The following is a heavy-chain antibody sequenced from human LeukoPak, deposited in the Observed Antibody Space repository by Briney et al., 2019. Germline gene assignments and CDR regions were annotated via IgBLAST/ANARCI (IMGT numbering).Heavy chain of an antibody. V-gene: IGHV1-69*04. Sequence: ASVKVSCKASGGTFSSYAISWVRQAPGQGLEWMGRIIPILGIANYAQKFQGRVTITADKSMRTAYMELSSLRSEDTAVYYCARERGYSSGSYYFDYWGQGTLVTVSS. CDR2: IIPILGIA. D-gene: IGHD6-19*01. CDR3: ARERGYSSGSYYFDY. CDR1: GGTFSSYA. J-gene: IGHJ4*02.